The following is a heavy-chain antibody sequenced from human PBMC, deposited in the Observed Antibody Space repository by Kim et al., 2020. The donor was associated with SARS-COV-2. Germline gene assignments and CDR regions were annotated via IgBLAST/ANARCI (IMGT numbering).Heavy chain of an antibody. J-gene: IGHJ5*02. CDR3: ARDLTTGTTNWFDP. CDR2: ISYDGSHA. V-gene: IGHV3-33*01. CDR1: GFSFSSYG. D-gene: IGHD1-1*01. Sequence: GGSLRLSCAASGFSFSSYGMQWVRQAPGRGLEWVAVISYDGSHANYADSVKGRFTISRDNSKNTLYLETNSLKVDDTAVYYCARDLTTGTTNWFDPWGQGTLVIVSS.